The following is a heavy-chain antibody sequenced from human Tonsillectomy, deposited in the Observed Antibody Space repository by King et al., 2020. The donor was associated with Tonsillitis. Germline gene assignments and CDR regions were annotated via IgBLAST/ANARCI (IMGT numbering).Heavy chain of an antibody. J-gene: IGHJ6*03. CDR3: ARVYNYYYYMDV. Sequence: VQLVESGGGLVQPGGSLRLSCAASGFTFSSYEMNWVRQAPGKGLEWVSYISSSGFTIYYADSVKGRFTISRDNAKNSRYLQMNSLRAEDTAVYYCARVYNYYYYMDVWGKGTTVTVSS. CDR1: GFTFSSYE. V-gene: IGHV3-48*03. CDR2: ISSSGFTI.